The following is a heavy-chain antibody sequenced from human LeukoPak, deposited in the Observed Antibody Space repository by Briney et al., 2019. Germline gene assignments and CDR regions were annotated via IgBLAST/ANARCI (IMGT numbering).Heavy chain of an antibody. CDR2: ISGSGDYT. Sequence: GGSLRLSCAASGFTFSSHGMSWVRQAPGKGLEWVSTISGSGDYTYYADSVKGRFTISRDNSKNTLYLQMNSLRAEDTAIYYFAKVKYGSGIYGAFDLWGQGTLVTVSS. CDR3: AKVKYGSGIYGAFDL. CDR1: GFTFSSHG. V-gene: IGHV3-23*01. J-gene: IGHJ4*02. D-gene: IGHD3-10*01.